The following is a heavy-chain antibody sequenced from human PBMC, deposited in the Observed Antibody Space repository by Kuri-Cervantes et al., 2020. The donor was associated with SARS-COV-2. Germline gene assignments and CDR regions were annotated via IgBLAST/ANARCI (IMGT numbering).Heavy chain of an antibody. J-gene: IGHJ3*02. CDR3: ARYWSGYPPNAFDI. V-gene: IGHV4-39*01. Sequence: SETLSLTCTVSGASISSSNYCWGWIRQPPGKGLEWIGSIYYSGSTYYNPSLKSRVTISVDTSKNQFSLKLSSVTAADTAVYYCARYWSGYPPNAFDIWGQGTMVTVSS. D-gene: IGHD3-3*01. CDR1: GASISSSNYC. CDR2: IYYSGST.